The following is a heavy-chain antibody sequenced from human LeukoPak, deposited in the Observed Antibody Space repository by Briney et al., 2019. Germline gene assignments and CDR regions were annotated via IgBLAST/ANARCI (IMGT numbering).Heavy chain of an antibody. J-gene: IGHJ4*02. CDR1: GGTFSSYA. CDR2: IIPIFGTA. Sequence: SVKVSCKASGGTFSSYAISWVRQAPGQGLEWMGGIIPIFGTANYAQKFQGRVTITADESTSTAYMELSGLRSEDTAVYYCARAGDFWSGRYFDYWGQGTLVTVSS. V-gene: IGHV1-69*13. D-gene: IGHD3-3*01. CDR3: ARAGDFWSGRYFDY.